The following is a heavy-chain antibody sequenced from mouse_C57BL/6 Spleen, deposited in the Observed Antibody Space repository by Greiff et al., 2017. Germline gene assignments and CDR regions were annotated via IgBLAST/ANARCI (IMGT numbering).Heavy chain of an antibody. CDR1: GYAFSSYW. Sequence: LMESGASVKISCKASGYAFSSYWMNWVKQRPGKGLEWIGQIYPGDGDTNYNGKFKGKATLTADKSSSTAYMQLSSLTSEDSAVYFCARKEVYYDYGDAMDYWGQGTSVTVSS. CDR3: ARKEVYYDYGDAMDY. J-gene: IGHJ4*01. D-gene: IGHD2-4*01. V-gene: IGHV1-80*01. CDR2: IYPGDGDT.